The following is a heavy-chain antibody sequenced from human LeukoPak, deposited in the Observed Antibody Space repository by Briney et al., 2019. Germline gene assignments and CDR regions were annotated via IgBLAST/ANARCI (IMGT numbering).Heavy chain of an antibody. CDR1: GYSISADYC. Sequence: SETLSLTCTVSGYSISADYCWGWIRQPPGKGLEWIVSIHSSGSAYFNPSLRSRVTRSVDTSKNQFSLQPNSVTAADTAVYYCARGPSKYFYDSRDSAVKFDYWGQGALVSVSS. D-gene: IGHD3-22*01. J-gene: IGHJ4*02. V-gene: IGHV4-38-2*02. CDR2: IHSSGSA. CDR3: ARGPSKYFYDSRDSAVKFDY.